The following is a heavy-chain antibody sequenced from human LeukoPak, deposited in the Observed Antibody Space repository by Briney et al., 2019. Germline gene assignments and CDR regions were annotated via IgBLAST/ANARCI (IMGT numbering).Heavy chain of an antibody. CDR1: GYTLTELS. Sequence: ASVKVSCKVSGYTLTELSMHWVRQAPGKGLEWMGGFDPEDGETIYAQKFQGRVTMTEDTSTDTAYMELSSLRSEDTAVYYCASPNPYGDYVSGRHAFDIWGQGTMVTVSS. D-gene: IGHD4-17*01. CDR3: ASPNPYGDYVSGRHAFDI. V-gene: IGHV1-24*01. J-gene: IGHJ3*02. CDR2: FDPEDGET.